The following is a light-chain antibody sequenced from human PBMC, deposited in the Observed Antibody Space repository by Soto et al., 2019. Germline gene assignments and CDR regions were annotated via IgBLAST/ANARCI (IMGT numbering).Light chain of an antibody. Sequence: SYELTQPPSVSVSPGQTASITCSGDKLGAKYACWYQQKPGQSPVLVIYQDSKRPSGIPERFSGSNSGNTATLTISGTQAMDEADYYCQAWDSSTAYVVFGGGTQLTVL. CDR1: KLGAKY. CDR3: QAWDSSTAYVV. J-gene: IGLJ2*01. CDR2: QDS. V-gene: IGLV3-1*01.